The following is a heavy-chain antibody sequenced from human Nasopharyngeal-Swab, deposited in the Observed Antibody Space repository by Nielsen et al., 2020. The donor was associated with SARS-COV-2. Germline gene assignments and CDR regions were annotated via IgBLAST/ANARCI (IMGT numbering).Heavy chain of an antibody. CDR1: GFTFSSYA. Sequence: GESLKISCAASGFTFSSYAMSWVRQAPGKGLEWVSAISGSGGSTYYADSVKGRFTIFRDNAKNMVFLQMNSLTAEDTAIYYCTRAGYSGSYGGFDSWGQGTLVSVSS. CDR3: TRAGYSGSYGGFDS. CDR2: ISGSGGST. V-gene: IGHV3-23*01. D-gene: IGHD1-26*01. J-gene: IGHJ4*02.